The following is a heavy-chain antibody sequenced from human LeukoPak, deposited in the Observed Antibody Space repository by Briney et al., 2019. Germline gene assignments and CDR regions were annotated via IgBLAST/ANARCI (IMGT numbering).Heavy chain of an antibody. D-gene: IGHD1-26*01. J-gene: IGHJ6*02. CDR1: GYTFTSYG. CDR3: AREGLGTELNYYYYYGMDV. Sequence: ASVKVSCKASGYTFTSYGISWLRQAPGQGLEWMGGISAYNGNTNYAQKLQGRVTMTTDTSTSTAYMELRSLRSDDTAVYYCAREGLGTELNYYYYYGMDVWGQGTTVTVSS. V-gene: IGHV1-18*01. CDR2: ISAYNGNT.